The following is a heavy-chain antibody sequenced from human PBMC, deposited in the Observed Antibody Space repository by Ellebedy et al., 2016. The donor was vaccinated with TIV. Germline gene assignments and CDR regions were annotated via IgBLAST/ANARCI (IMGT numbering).Heavy chain of an antibody. J-gene: IGHJ3*02. V-gene: IGHV3-33*01. CDR1: GFTFSSYG. CDR2: IYYDGSNK. D-gene: IGHD3-9*01. CDR3: ASFLLRYADAFDI. Sequence: GESLKISCAASGFTFSSYGMHWVRQAPGKGLERVAVIYYDGSNKYYADSVKGRFTISRDNSKNTLYLQMNSLKAEDTAVYYCASFLLRYADAFDIWGQGTMVTVSS.